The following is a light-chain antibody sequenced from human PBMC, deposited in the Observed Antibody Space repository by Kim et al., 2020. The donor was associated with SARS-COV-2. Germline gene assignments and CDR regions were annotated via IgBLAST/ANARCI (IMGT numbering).Light chain of an antibody. Sequence: ASVGDRVIISCRASESITKYLSWYQQKPGRAPNLLIYTASRLQSGVPSRFSGSGYGTDFTLTISSLQPEDFATYYCQQSYKTPRTFGQGTKVDIK. CDR3: QQSYKTPRT. CDR1: ESITKY. V-gene: IGKV1-39*01. CDR2: TAS. J-gene: IGKJ1*01.